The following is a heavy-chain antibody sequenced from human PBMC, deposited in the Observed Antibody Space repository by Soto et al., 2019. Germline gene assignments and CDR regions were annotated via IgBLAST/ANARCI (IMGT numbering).Heavy chain of an antibody. CDR3: ARDFPHIAAVIYGIPDL. CDR2: INPNSDDT. J-gene: IGHJ5*02. V-gene: IGHV1-2*02. CDR1: GYVFIGHQ. D-gene: IGHD6-25*01. Sequence: QVQLVQSGAEVKKPGASVKVSCKASGYVFIGHQIHWVRQSPGQGLEWMGWINPNSDDTKVAQKFPGRVTMTRDTSISTAYMELSRLTSDDTAVYYCARDFPHIAAVIYGIPDLWGQGTLVTVSS.